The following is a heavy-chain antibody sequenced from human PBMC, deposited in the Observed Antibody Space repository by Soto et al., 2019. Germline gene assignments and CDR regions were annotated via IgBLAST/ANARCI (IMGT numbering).Heavy chain of an antibody. CDR1: GGSISSGGYY. Sequence: SETLSLTCTVSGGSISSGGYYWSWIRQHPGKGLEWIGYIYYSGSTYYNPSLKSRVTISVDTSKNQFSLKLSSVTAADTAVYYCARVDFYCSGGSCFHYYYYYMDVWGKGTTVTVSS. CDR2: IYYSGST. D-gene: IGHD2-15*01. CDR3: ARVDFYCSGGSCFHYYYYYMDV. V-gene: IGHV4-31*03. J-gene: IGHJ6*03.